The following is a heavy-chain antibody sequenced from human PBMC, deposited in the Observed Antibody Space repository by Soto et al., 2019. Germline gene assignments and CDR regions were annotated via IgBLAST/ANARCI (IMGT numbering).Heavy chain of an antibody. D-gene: IGHD1-20*01. CDR1: GLSFRNYW. CDR2: INTDGTYT. V-gene: IGHV3-74*01. J-gene: IGHJ4*01. CDR3: AGFGYDWNGWD. Sequence: EMQLVESGGGLVQPGGSLRLSCVASGLSFRNYWVHWVRQAPGKGLEWVSRINTDGTYTSNADPVKGRFTISRDNAKNTLYLQMNSLSFEDTAVYFCAGFGYDWNGWDCGPGTLGTVSS.